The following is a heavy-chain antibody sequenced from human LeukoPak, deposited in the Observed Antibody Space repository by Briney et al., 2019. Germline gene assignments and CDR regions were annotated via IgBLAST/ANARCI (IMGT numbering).Heavy chain of an antibody. V-gene: IGHV5-51*01. Sequence: GDSLKISCKGSGYNFPNYWIGWVRQMPGKGLEWMRIIYPDDSNAKYSPSFQGQATISADKSISTAYLQWSSLKASDTAMYYCARVVPNSNAAFDIWGQGTMVTVSS. J-gene: IGHJ3*02. D-gene: IGHD5-12*01. CDR3: ARVVPNSNAAFDI. CDR2: IYPDDSNA. CDR1: GYNFPNYW.